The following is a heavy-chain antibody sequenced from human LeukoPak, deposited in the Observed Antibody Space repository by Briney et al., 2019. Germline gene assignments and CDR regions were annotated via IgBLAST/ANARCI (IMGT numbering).Heavy chain of an antibody. J-gene: IGHJ4*02. Sequence: SETPSLTCAVYGGSFSGYYWSWIRQPPGKGLEWIGEINHSGSTNYDPSLKSRVTISVDTSKNQFSLKLSSVTAADTAVYYCATRRAPRSPWDYWGQGTLVTVSS. V-gene: IGHV4-34*01. CDR3: ATRRAPRSPWDY. CDR1: GGSFSGYY. CDR2: INHSGST.